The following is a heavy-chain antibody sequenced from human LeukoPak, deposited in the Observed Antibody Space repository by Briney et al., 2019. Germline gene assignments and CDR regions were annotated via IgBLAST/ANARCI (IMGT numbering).Heavy chain of an antibody. CDR3: ARSHTRIADELNAFDI. Sequence: GGSLRLSCAASGFTVSSNYMSWVRQAPGKGLEWVSVLYSGGNTYCADSVKGRFTISRDNSKNMLYLQMNSLRAEDTAVYYCARSHTRIADELNAFDIWGQGTMVTVSS. CDR2: LYSGGNT. D-gene: IGHD6-13*01. V-gene: IGHV3-53*01. J-gene: IGHJ3*02. CDR1: GFTVSSNY.